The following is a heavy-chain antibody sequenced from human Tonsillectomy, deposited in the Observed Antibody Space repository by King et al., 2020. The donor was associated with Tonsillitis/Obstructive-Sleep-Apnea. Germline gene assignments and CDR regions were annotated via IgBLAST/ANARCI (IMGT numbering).Heavy chain of an antibody. V-gene: IGHV1-8*01. CDR3: ARGREVRGVITRDIY. CDR2: MNPNSGNT. D-gene: IGHD3-10*01. J-gene: IGHJ4*02. CDR1: GYTFTSYD. Sequence: VQSGAEVKKPGASVKVSCKASGYTFTSYDINWVRQATGQGLEWMGWMNPNSGNTGYAQKFQGRVIMTRNTSISTAYMELSSLRSEDTAVYYCARGREVRGVITRDIYWGQGTLVTVSS.